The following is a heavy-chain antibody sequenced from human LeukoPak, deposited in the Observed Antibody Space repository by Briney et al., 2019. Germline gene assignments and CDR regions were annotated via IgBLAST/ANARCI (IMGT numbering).Heavy chain of an antibody. CDR1: GFTFSSYS. CDR3: ARGGDYYGSGSYRFWGTNYYYYYMDV. J-gene: IGHJ6*03. D-gene: IGHD3-10*01. CDR2: ISSSSYI. V-gene: IGHV3-21*01. Sequence: GGSLRLSCAASGFTFSSYSMNWVRQAPGKGLEWVSSISSSSYIYYADSVKGRFTISRDNAKNSLYLQMNSLRAEDTAVYYCARGGDYYGSGSYRFWGTNYYYYYMDVWGKGTTVTVSS.